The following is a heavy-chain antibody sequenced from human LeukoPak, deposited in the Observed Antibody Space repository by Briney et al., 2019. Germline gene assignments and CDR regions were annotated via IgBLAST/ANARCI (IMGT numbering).Heavy chain of an antibody. Sequence: ASVKVSCKASGYTFTGYYIHWVRQAPGQGLVWMGLINPNSGGTDYAQKFQGRVTMTWDTSISTAYMELGRLTSDDSAVYYCARQVPAAIQFDYWGQGTLVTVSS. J-gene: IGHJ4*02. CDR3: ARQVPAAIQFDY. CDR1: GYTFTGYY. V-gene: IGHV1-2*02. D-gene: IGHD2-2*01. CDR2: INPNSGGT.